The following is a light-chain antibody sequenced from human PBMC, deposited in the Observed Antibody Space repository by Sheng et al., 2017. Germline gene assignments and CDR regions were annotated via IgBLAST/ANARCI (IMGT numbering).Light chain of an antibody. CDR3: QQSYTSPRT. V-gene: IGKV1-39*01. J-gene: IGKJ1*01. CDR1: QTISRY. Sequence: DIQMTQSPSSLSASVGDRVNITCRASQTISRYLNWYQHKPGKAPKLLIYKASTLQSGVPSRFSGSGSGTDFTLTISSLQPEDFTTFFCQQSYTSPRTFGQGTKVDIK. CDR2: KAS.